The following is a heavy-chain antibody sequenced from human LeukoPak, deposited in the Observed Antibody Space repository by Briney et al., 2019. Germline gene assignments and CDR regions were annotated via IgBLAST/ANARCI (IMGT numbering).Heavy chain of an antibody. Sequence: ASVTVSCKAAGYTFTSNFMHWVRQAPGDGIEWMGWINPNTGATNYKKKFRGRVTMTRHTSISTVHLELRGLKSDDTAVYYCARTPYGDYSYNWFDPWGQGTLVTVPS. CDR3: ARTPYGDYSYNWFDP. CDR1: GYTFTSNF. CDR2: INPNTGAT. V-gene: IGHV1-2*02. D-gene: IGHD4-17*01. J-gene: IGHJ5*02.